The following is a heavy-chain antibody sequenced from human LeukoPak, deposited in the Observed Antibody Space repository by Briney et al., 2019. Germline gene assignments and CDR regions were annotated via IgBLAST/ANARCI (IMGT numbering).Heavy chain of an antibody. V-gene: IGHV4-34*01. CDR2: INHSGST. Sequence: SETLSLTCAVDGGSFSGYYWSWIRQPPGKGLEWIGEINHSGSTNYNPSLKSRVTISVDTSKNQFSLKLSAVTAADPAVYYCAGRRNMVRGVISYALDIWGQGAMVTVSS. CDR3: AGRRNMVRGVISYALDI. J-gene: IGHJ3*02. D-gene: IGHD3-10*01. CDR1: GGSFSGYY.